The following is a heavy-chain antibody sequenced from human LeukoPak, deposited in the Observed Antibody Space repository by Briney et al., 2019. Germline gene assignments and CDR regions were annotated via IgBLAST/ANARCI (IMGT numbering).Heavy chain of an antibody. J-gene: IGHJ3*02. D-gene: IGHD1-26*01. V-gene: IGHV3-21*01. Sequence: PGGSLRLSCAASGFTFSSYSMNWVRQAPGKGLEWVSSISSSSSYIYYADSVKGRFTISRDNAKNSLYLQMNSLRAEDTAVYYCARAWVGAIRNDAFDIWGQGTMVTVSS. CDR1: GFTFSSYS. CDR2: ISSSSSYI. CDR3: ARAWVGAIRNDAFDI.